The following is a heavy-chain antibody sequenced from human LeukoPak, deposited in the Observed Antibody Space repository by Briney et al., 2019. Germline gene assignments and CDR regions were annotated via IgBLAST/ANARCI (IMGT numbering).Heavy chain of an antibody. CDR1: GGSISSAGYY. V-gene: IGHV4-31*03. J-gene: IGHJ4*02. Sequence: SETLSLTCTVSGGSISSAGYYWRWIRQHPGKGLEWIAYIYYSGSAYYSPSLKSRVTISVDTSKNQFSLKLSSVTAADTAMYYCARSRLLEYYFDYWGQGTLVTVSS. CDR3: ARSRLLEYYFDY. CDR2: IYYSGSA. D-gene: IGHD6-6*01.